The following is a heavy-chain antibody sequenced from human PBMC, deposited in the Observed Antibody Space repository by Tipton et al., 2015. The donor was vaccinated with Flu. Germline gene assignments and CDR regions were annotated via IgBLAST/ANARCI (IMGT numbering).Heavy chain of an antibody. Sequence: LRLSCAVYGGSFSGYYWSWIRQPPGKGLEWIGEINHSGSTNYNPSLKSRVTISVDTSKNQFSLKLSSVTAADTAVYYCARGGRTTVTPDYWGQGTLVTVSP. D-gene: IGHD4-11*01. CDR3: ARGGRTTVTPDY. CDR2: INHSGST. J-gene: IGHJ4*02. CDR1: GGSFSGYY. V-gene: IGHV4-34*01.